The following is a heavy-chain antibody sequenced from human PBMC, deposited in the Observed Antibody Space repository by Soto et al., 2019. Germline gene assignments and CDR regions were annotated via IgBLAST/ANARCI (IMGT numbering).Heavy chain of an antibody. J-gene: IGHJ2*01. CDR3: ARVDYGDYGWYFDL. D-gene: IGHD4-17*01. V-gene: IGHV3-53*01. CDR2: IYSGGAT. CDR1: GFTVTNKY. Sequence: GGSLRLSCAASGFTVTNKYMTWVRQAPGKGLEWVSVIYSGGATSYADSVKGRFTISRDNSKDILYLQMNSLRAEDTAVYYCARVDYGDYGWYFDLWGRGSLVTVSS.